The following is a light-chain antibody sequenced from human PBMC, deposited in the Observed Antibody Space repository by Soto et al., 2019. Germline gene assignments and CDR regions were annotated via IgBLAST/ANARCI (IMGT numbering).Light chain of an antibody. Sequence: QSALTQPASVSGSPGQSITISCTGTSSDVGGYKYVSWYQQHPGKAPKLMIYEVSNRPSGVSNRFSGSKSGNTASLTISGLQAEDEADYYCTSYTSNSTVVFGAGTKLTVL. CDR3: TSYTSNSTVV. J-gene: IGLJ1*01. V-gene: IGLV2-14*01. CDR2: EVS. CDR1: SSDVGGYKY.